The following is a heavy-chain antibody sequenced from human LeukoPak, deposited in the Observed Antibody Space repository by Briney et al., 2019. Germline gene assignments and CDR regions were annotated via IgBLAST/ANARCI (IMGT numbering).Heavy chain of an antibody. Sequence: GGSLRLSCAASGFTFSGYGMHWVRQAPGKGLEWVAVISYDGSHKYYADSVKGRFTISRDSSKNTLYLQMNSLRAEDTAVYYCAKDSCGGDCYSFDYWGQGTLVTVSS. CDR3: AKDSCGGDCYSFDY. CDR1: GFTFSGYG. CDR2: ISYDGSHK. J-gene: IGHJ4*02. D-gene: IGHD2-21*02. V-gene: IGHV3-30*18.